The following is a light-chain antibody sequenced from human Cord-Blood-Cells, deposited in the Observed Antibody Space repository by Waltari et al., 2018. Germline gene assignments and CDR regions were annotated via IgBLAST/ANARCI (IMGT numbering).Light chain of an antibody. CDR1: SSNIGSNT. CDR3: AAWDDSLNGWV. CDR2: SNN. J-gene: IGLJ3*02. Sequence: QSVLTQPPSASGTPGQRVTISCSGSSSNIGSNTVNCYQQLPGTAPKLLISSNNQRPSGVTDRFSGSKSGTSASLAISGLQSEDEADYYCAAWDDSLNGWVFGGGTKLTVL. V-gene: IGLV1-44*01.